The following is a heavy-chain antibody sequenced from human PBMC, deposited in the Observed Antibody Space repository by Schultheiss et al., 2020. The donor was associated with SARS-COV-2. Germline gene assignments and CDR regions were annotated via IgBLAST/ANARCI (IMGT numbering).Heavy chain of an antibody. D-gene: IGHD6-19*01. J-gene: IGHJ4*02. CDR2: IYYSGST. V-gene: IGHV4-39*01. Sequence: SETLSLTCTVSGGSISSSSYYWGWIRQPPGKGLEWIGSIYYSGSTYYNPSLKSRVTISVDTSKNQFSLKLSSVTAADTAVYYCARDMQSSGIDYWGQGTLVTVSS. CDR3: ARDMQSSGIDY. CDR1: GGSISSSSYY.